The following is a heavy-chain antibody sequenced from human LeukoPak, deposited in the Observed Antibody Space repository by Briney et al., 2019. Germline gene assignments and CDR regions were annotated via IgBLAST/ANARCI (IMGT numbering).Heavy chain of an antibody. J-gene: IGHJ4*02. V-gene: IGHV4-38-2*02. Sequence: PSETLSLTCTVSGYSISSGYYWGWIRQPPGKGLEWIGNIYPTGSTYYNPSLKSRVTISVDTSKNQFSLKLSSVTAADTAVYYCATRRRRYSSSAAFDYWGQGTLVTVSS. CDR2: IYPTGST. CDR3: ATRRRRYSSSAAFDY. D-gene: IGHD6-13*01. CDR1: GYSISSGYY.